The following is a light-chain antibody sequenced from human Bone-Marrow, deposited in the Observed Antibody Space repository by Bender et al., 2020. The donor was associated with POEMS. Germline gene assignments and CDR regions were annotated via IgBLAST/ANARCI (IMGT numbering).Light chain of an antibody. Sequence: SYVLTQPPSVSVAPGKTARITCGGTNIGSKSVHWYMQRPGHVPVLVVRDDSDRPSGTPERFSGSNSGNTAALTIRRVEVGDESYYYCQVWESSSARPGVFGGGTKLTVL. CDR2: DDS. V-gene: IGLV3-21*03. CDR3: QVWESSSARPGV. CDR1: NIGSKS. J-gene: IGLJ2*01.